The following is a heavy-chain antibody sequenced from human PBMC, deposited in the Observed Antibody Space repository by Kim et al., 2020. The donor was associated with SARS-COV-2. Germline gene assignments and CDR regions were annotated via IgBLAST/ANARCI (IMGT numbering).Heavy chain of an antibody. D-gene: IGHD3-10*01. CDR3: AKGMVRGTYYYGMDV. CDR1: GFTFDDYA. CDR2: ITWNSGSI. Sequence: GGSLRLSCVASGFTFDDYAMHWVRQAPGKGLEWVSGITWNSGSIAYADSVKGRFTISRDNAKNSLYLQMNSLRAEDTALYYCAKGMVRGTYYYGMDVWGQGTTVTVSS. V-gene: IGHV3-9*01. J-gene: IGHJ6*02.